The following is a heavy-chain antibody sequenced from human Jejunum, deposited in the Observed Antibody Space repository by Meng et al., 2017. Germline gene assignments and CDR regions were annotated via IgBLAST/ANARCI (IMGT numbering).Heavy chain of an antibody. V-gene: IGHV4-39*01. CDR1: GGSITSHPYY. D-gene: IGHD2-2*01. CDR3: ARNCTNTRCSHRGFDN. Sequence: QLQLQESGPGLVKPSETLSPTCTVSGGSITSHPYYWAWIRHPPGKGLEWIGSAYYSGSTYYNPSLRSRVTISVDTSKNQFSLRLSSVTASDTALYYRARNCTNTRCSHRGFDNWGQGSLVTVSS. J-gene: IGHJ4*02. CDR2: AYYSGST.